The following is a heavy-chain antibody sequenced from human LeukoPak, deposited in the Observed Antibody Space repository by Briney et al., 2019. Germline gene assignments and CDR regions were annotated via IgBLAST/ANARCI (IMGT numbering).Heavy chain of an antibody. D-gene: IGHD4-17*01. CDR3: ARGGLTTVIPFDY. Sequence: SETLSLTCTVSGGSMSGHYWSWIRQPPWEGLEWVGFVHHTGSTNYHPSLKSRVTISVDTSKNQFSLKLTSVTAADTAVYFCARGGLTTVIPFDYWGQGALVTVSS. J-gene: IGHJ4*02. CDR2: VHHTGST. CDR1: GGSMSGHY. V-gene: IGHV4-59*11.